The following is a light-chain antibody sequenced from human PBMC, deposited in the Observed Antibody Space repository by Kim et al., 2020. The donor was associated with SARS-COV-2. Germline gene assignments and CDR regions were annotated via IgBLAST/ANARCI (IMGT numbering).Light chain of an antibody. CDR3: QAWDSSTWV. J-gene: IGLJ3*02. Sequence: SYELTQPPSVSVSPGQTASITCSGDKLGDKYACWYQQKPGQSPVLVIYQDSERPSGIPERFSGSNSGNTATLTISGTQAMDEADYYCQAWDSSTWVFGGG. V-gene: IGLV3-1*01. CDR2: QDS. CDR1: KLGDKY.